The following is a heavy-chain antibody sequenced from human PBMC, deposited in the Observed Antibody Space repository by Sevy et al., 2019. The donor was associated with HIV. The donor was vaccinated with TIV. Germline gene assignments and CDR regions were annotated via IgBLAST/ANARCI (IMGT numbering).Heavy chain of an antibody. V-gene: IGHV3-53*01. J-gene: IGHJ3*02. CDR1: GFTVSSNY. Sequence: GGSLRLSCAASGFTVSSNYMSWVRQTPGKGLEWISVIYSGGSTYYADSVKGRFTVFRDNSKNTLYLQMSSLRVEDTAVYYCARGVYYYDSSGYYYGPPDAFDIWGQGTMVTVSS. D-gene: IGHD3-22*01. CDR3: ARGVYYYDSSGYYYGPPDAFDI. CDR2: IYSGGST.